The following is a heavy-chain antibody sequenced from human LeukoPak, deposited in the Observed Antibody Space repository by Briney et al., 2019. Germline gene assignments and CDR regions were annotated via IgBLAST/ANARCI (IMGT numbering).Heavy chain of an antibody. CDR3: AKVDGVRAAPGRGRVDS. D-gene: IGHD6-13*01. Sequence: PGGSLRLSCAASGFTFSSYWMHWVRQAPGKGLVWVSRINSDGSSTSYADSVKGRFTISRDNSKSTLYLQLNSLRVEDTAVYYCAKVDGVRAAPGRGRVDSWGQGTLVTVSS. CDR1: GFTFSSYW. CDR2: INSDGSST. J-gene: IGHJ4*02. V-gene: IGHV3-74*01.